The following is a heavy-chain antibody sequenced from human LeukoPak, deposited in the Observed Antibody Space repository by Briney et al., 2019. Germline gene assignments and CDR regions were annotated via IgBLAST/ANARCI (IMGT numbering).Heavy chain of an antibody. CDR2: ISGSRGIT. CDR1: GFTFSNYA. V-gene: IGHV3-23*01. CDR3: AKMTAMGFSDY. D-gene: IGHD2-21*02. J-gene: IGHJ4*02. Sequence: GGSLRLSCAASGFTFSNYAMSWVRQAPGKGLEWVSAISGSRGITYYADSVKGRFTISRDNSKNTLYLQMNSLRAEDTAVYYCAKMTAMGFSDYWGQGTLVTVSS.